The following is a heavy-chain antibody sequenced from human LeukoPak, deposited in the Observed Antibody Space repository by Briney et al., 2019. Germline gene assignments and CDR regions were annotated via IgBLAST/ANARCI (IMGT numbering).Heavy chain of an antibody. D-gene: IGHD5-24*01. CDR1: GFTVSSNY. CDR2: IYSGGST. V-gene: IGHV3-53*04. CDR3: ARGNVEMATIRN. J-gene: IGHJ4*02. Sequence: GGSLRLSCAASGFTVSSNYMSWVRQAPGKGLEWVSVIYSGGSTYYADSVKGRFTISRHKSKNTLYLQMNSLRAEDTAVYYCARGNVEMATIRNWGQGTLVTVSS.